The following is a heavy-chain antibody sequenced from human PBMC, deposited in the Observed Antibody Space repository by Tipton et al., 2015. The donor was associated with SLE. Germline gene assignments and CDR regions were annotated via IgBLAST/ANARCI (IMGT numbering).Heavy chain of an antibody. CDR3: ASLGVVPAATGDY. J-gene: IGHJ4*02. CDR1: GFTFSSYS. Sequence: SLLLSCPASGFTFSSYSMNWVRQAPGKGLEWVSYISSSTIYYADSVKGRFTISRHNAKNSLYLQMNRLRPEETAVYYCASLGVVPAATGDYWGQGTLVTVSS. D-gene: IGHD2-2*01. V-gene: IGHV3-48*01. CDR2: ISSSTI.